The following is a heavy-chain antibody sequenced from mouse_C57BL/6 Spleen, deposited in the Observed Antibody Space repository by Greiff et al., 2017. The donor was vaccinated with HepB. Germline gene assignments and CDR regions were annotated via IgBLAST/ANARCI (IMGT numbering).Heavy chain of an antibody. Sequence: VQLQESGPELVKPGASVKISCKASGYAFSSSWMNWVKQRPGKGLEWIGRIYPGDGDTNYNGKFKGKATLTADKSSSTAYMQLSSLTSEDSAVYYCARQDHYAMDYWGKGTSVTVSS. J-gene: IGHJ4*01. CDR3: ARQDHYAMDY. V-gene: IGHV1-82*01. CDR1: GYAFSSSW. CDR2: IYPGDGDT.